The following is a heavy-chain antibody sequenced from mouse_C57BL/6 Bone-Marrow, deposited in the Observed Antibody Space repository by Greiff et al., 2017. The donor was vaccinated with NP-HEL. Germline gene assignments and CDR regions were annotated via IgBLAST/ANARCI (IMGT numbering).Heavy chain of an antibody. D-gene: IGHD2-4*01. J-gene: IGHJ3*01. CDR3: ARGGYYDYGVFAY. V-gene: IGHV1-85*01. Sequence: QVQLQQSGPELVKPGASVKLSCKASGYTFTSYDINWVKQRPGQGLEWIGWIDPRDGSTKYNEKFKGKAKLTVATSSSTAYMELHSLTSEDSAVYFCARGGYYDYGVFAYWGQGTLVTVSA. CDR2: IDPRDGST. CDR1: GYTFTSYD.